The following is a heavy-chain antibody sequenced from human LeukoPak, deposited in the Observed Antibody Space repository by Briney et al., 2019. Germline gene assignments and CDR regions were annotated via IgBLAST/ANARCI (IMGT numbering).Heavy chain of an antibody. CDR3: ARFYYYGSGSYLY. D-gene: IGHD3-10*01. CDR2: IKQDGSEK. CDR1: GFTFSSYW. Sequence: PGGSLRLSCAASGFTFSSYWMSWVRQAPGKGLEWVANIKQDGSEKYYVDSVKGRFTISRDNAKNSLYLQMNSLRAEDTAVYYCARFYYYGSGSYLYWGQGTLVTASS. J-gene: IGHJ4*02. V-gene: IGHV3-7*01.